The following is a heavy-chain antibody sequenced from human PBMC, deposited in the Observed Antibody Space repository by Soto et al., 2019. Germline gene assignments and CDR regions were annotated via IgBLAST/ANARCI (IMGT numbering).Heavy chain of an antibody. Sequence: GASVKVSCKASGYPLTNYDINWVRQAPGQGLEWMGWISTSNGSTLYSQKLQGRVSMTPDTSTSTVYMELRRLRYNHTAVFYCARHYIQPDDYNCYLRFFECFGQGTLIAVSS. CDR1: GYPLTNYD. D-gene: IGHD5-18*01. CDR3: ARHYIQPDDYNCYLRFFEC. CDR2: ISTSNGST. J-gene: IGHJ4*02. V-gene: IGHV1-18*01.